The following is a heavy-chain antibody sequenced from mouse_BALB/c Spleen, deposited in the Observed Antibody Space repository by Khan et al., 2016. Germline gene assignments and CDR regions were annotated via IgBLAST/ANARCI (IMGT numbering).Heavy chain of an antibody. CDR2: IDPANGNT. J-gene: IGHJ3*01. V-gene: IGHV14-3*02. CDR3: TRTPYEYDVGFAY. D-gene: IGHD2-4*01. Sequence: EVQLQESGAELVKPAASVKLSCTASGFNIKDTYMHWVKQRPEQGLEWIGRIDPANGNTKYDPKFQGKVTIIADTPSNSAYLQLSSMTSEDTDVVYYTRTPYEYDVGFAYWVQGTLVTVTT. CDR1: GFNIKDTY.